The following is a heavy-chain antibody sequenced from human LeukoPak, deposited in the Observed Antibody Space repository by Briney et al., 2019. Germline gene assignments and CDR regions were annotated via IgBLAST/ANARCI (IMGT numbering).Heavy chain of an antibody. CDR2: ISSDGSKK. V-gene: IGHV3-30*04. CDR1: RFIFRNYA. D-gene: IGHD3-10*01. CDR3: ARDGGYGSGSYYFGWFDP. J-gene: IGHJ5*02. Sequence: GGSLRLSCAASRFIFRNYAMHWVRQAPGKGLEWVAVISSDGSKKDYADSVKGRFSISRDNSKNTLYLQMNSLRAEDTAVYYCARDGGYGSGSYYFGWFDPWGQGTLVTVSS.